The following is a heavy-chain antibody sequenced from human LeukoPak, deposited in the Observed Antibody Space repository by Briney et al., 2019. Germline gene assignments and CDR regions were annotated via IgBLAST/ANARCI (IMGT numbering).Heavy chain of an antibody. J-gene: IGHJ4*02. CDR1: GGSISSSNW. CDR3: VTRGLRGSGWYRVDY. CDR2: IYHSGST. V-gene: IGHV4-4*02. D-gene: IGHD6-19*01. Sequence: SETLSLTCAVSGGSISSSNWWSWVRQPPGKGLEWIGEIYHSGSTNYNPSLKSRVTISVDTSKNQFSLELSSVTAADTAVYYCVTRGLRGSGWYRVDYWGQGTLVTVSS.